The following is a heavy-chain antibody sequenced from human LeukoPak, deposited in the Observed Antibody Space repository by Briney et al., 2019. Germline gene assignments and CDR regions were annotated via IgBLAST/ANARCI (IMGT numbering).Heavy chain of an antibody. J-gene: IGHJ4*02. CDR3: AREGMYSSSWPYFDY. Sequence: GGSLRLSCAASGFTFSSYWMHWVRQAPGKGLVWVSRINSDGSGTTYADSVKGRFTISRDNAKNTLYLQVNSLRAEDTAVYYCAREGMYSSSWPYFDYWGQGTLGTVSS. CDR2: INSDGSGT. V-gene: IGHV3-74*01. CDR1: GFTFSSYW. D-gene: IGHD6-13*01.